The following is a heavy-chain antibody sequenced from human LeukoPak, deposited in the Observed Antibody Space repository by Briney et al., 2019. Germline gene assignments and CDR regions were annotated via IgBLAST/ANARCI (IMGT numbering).Heavy chain of an antibody. Sequence: PGGSLRLSCAGSGFTFSSYWMTWIRQAPGKGLEWVANIKQDGSEKYYVDSVKGRFTISRDNAKNSLYLQMNSLGAEDTAVYYCARDTGGGYSCYDCWGQGTLVTVSS. CDR1: GFTFSSYW. D-gene: IGHD5-18*01. CDR2: IKQDGSEK. CDR3: ARDTGGGYSCYDC. J-gene: IGHJ4*02. V-gene: IGHV3-7*01.